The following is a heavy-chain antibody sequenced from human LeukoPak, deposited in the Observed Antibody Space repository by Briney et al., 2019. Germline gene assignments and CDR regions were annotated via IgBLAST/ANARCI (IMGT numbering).Heavy chain of an antibody. CDR1: GFIFNDYA. CDR2: ISASGGKT. CDR3: ANRVYGSGSYSNFDY. Sequence: GGSLRLSCAASGFIFNDYAMSWVRQVPGKGLECVSVISASGGKTYYADSVKGRFTISRDNSKNTLYLQMNSLRAEDTAVYYCANRVYGSGSYSNFDYWGQGTLVTVSS. D-gene: IGHD3-10*01. V-gene: IGHV3-23*01. J-gene: IGHJ4*02.